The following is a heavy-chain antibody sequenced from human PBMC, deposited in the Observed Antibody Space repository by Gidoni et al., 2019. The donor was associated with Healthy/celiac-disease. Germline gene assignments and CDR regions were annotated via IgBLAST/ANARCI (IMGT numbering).Heavy chain of an antibody. J-gene: IGHJ3*02. CDR3: AREAKIWFGELFGWHDAFDI. Sequence: EVQLVESGGGLVQPGGSLRLSCAASGLTFGSYGLNWVRQAPGKGLEWVSYISSSSSTIYYADSVKGRFTISRDNAKNSLYLQMNSLRDEDTAVYYCAREAKIWFGELFGWHDAFDIWGQGTMVTVSS. V-gene: IGHV3-48*02. CDR1: GLTFGSYG. D-gene: IGHD3-10*01. CDR2: ISSSSSTI.